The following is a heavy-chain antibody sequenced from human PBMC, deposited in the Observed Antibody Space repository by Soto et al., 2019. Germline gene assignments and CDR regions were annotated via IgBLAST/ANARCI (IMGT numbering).Heavy chain of an antibody. Sequence: ASVKISCKASGGTFSSYAISWVRQAPGQGLEWMGGIIPIFGTANYAQKFQGRVTITADESTSTAYMELSSLRSEDTAVYYCARDVSYYYDSSGYYPPYDWFDPWGQGTLVTVSS. V-gene: IGHV1-69*13. CDR2: IIPIFGTA. D-gene: IGHD3-22*01. CDR3: ARDVSYYYDSSGYYPPYDWFDP. J-gene: IGHJ5*02. CDR1: GGTFSSYA.